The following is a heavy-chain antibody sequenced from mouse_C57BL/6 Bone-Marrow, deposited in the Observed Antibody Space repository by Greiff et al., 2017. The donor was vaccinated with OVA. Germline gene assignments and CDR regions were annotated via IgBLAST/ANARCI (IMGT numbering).Heavy chain of an antibody. CDR1: GFTFSDYY. Sequence: EVKLVESGGGLVQPGGSLKLSCAASGFTFSDYYMYWVRQTPEKRLEWVAYISNGGGSTYYPDTVKGRFTISRDNAKNTLYLQMSRLKSEDTAMYYCARQGGGNYDAWFAYWGQGTLVTVSA. CDR3: ARQGGGNYDAWFAY. CDR2: ISNGGGST. V-gene: IGHV5-12*01. D-gene: IGHD2-1*01. J-gene: IGHJ3*01.